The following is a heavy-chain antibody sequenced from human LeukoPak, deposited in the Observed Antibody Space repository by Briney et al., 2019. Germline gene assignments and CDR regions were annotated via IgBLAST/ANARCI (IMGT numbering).Heavy chain of an antibody. CDR2: MNPNSGNT. Sequence: ASVTVSCKASGYTFTSYDINWVRQATGQGLEWMGWMNPNSGNTGYAQKFQGRVTMTRNTSISTAYMELSSLRSEDTAVYYCASSRGTYSSSWYGNYYYGMDVWGQGTTVTVSS. D-gene: IGHD6-13*01. V-gene: IGHV1-8*01. CDR3: ASSRGTYSSSWYGNYYYGMDV. J-gene: IGHJ6*02. CDR1: GYTFTSYD.